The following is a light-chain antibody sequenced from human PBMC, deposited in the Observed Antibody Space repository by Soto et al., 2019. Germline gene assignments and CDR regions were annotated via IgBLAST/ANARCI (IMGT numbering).Light chain of an antibody. CDR3: SSYTSSSTVV. CDR2: DVS. J-gene: IGLJ2*01. Sequence: QSALTQPASVSGSPGQSITISCTGTSSDVGTYNYVSWYQQHPVKAPKLMIYDVSSRPSGVSNRFSGSKSGNTASLTISGLQAEDDADYYCSSYTSSSTVVFGGGTKLTVL. CDR1: SSDVGTYNY. V-gene: IGLV2-14*01.